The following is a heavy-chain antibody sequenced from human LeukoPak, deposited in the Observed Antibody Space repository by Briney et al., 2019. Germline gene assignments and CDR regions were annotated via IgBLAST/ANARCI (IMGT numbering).Heavy chain of an antibody. Sequence: TSETLSLTCAVSGGSISSGGYSWSWIRQPPGKGLEWIGYIYYSGSTYYNPSLKSRVTISVDTSKNQFSLKLSSVTAADTAVYYCAAPPYSSGWYQTRDYYYMDVWGKGTTVTISS. D-gene: IGHD6-19*01. J-gene: IGHJ6*03. CDR2: IYYSGST. CDR1: GGSISSGGYS. V-gene: IGHV4-30-4*07. CDR3: AAPPYSSGWYQTRDYYYMDV.